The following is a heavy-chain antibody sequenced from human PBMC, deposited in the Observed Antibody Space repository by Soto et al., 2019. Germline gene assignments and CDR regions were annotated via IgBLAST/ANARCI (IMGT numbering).Heavy chain of an antibody. CDR3: ARDIPSSGWYYYSGMDV. CDR1: GDSVSRNSPA. V-gene: IGHV6-1*01. D-gene: IGHD6-19*01. J-gene: IGHJ6*02. Sequence: SQTFALTCAISGDSVSRNSPAWNWIRQAPSRGLEWLGRTYYRSKWYNDYAVSVKSRITINPDTSTHQFSLQLNSVTPEDTAVYYCARDIPSSGWYYYSGMDVWDQGTTVTVSS. CDR2: TYYRSKWYN.